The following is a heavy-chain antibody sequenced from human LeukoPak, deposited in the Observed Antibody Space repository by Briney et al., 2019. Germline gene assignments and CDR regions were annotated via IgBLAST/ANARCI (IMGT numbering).Heavy chain of an antibody. CDR1: GYSISSGYY. V-gene: IGHV4-38-2*02. J-gene: IGHJ4*02. CDR3: ARPVSRYYGSGGFDY. Sequence: SETLSLTCTVSGYSISSGYYWGWIRQPPGKGLEWIGEINHSGSTNYNPSLKSRVTISVDTSKNQFSLKLSSVTAADTAVYYCARPVSRYYGSGGFDYWGQGTLVTVSS. CDR2: INHSGST. D-gene: IGHD3-10*01.